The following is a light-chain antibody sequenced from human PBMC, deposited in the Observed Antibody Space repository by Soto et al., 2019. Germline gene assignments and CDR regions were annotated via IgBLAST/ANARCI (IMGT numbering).Light chain of an antibody. CDR2: AAS. V-gene: IGKV1-8*01. CDR3: QQYYSYPSLT. CDR1: QGISSY. Sequence: AIRMTQSPSSFSASTGDRVTITCRASQGISSYLAWYQQKPGKAPKLLIYAASTLQSGVPSRFSASGSGTDFTLTISCLQSEDFATYYCQQYYSYPSLTFGGGTKVEIK. J-gene: IGKJ4*01.